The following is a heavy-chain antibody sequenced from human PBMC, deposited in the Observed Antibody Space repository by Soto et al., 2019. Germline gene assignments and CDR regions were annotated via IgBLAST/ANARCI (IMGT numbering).Heavy chain of an antibody. CDR1: GFSLSNARMG. Sequence: QVTLKESGPVLVKPTETLTLTCTVSGFSLSNARMGVSWIRQPPGKALEWLAHIFSNDEKSYSTSLKSRLTISXXTXKXXVVLTMTNMDPVDTATYYCARISRGITMVRAAFDYWGQGTLVTVSS. D-gene: IGHD3-10*01. V-gene: IGHV2-26*01. CDR3: ARISRGITMVRAAFDY. J-gene: IGHJ4*02. CDR2: IFSNDEK.